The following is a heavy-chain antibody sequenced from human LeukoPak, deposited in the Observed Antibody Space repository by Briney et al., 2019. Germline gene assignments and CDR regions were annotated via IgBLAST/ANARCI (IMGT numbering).Heavy chain of an antibody. D-gene: IGHD3-10*01. J-gene: IGHJ4*02. CDR3: AHKGRGSGSYTM. Sequence: SGPTLVKPTQTLTLTCTFSGFSLSTTGVAVAWIRQTPGKALEWLAVTYWNNDKSYSPSLKSRLTITKDTSKNQVVLIMANMDPVDTGTYYCAHKGRGSGSYTMWGQGTLVTVSS. CDR1: GFSLSTTGVA. CDR2: TYWNNDK. V-gene: IGHV2-5*01.